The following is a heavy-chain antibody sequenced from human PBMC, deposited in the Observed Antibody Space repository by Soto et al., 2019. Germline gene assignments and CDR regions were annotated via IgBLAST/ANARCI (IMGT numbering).Heavy chain of an antibody. V-gene: IGHV4-31*03. CDR1: GGSISSGGYY. CDR3: ARETTDYYYYYYMDV. D-gene: IGHD4-4*01. CDR2: IYYSGST. Sequence: SETLSLTCTVSGGSISSGGYYWSWIRQHPGKGLEWIGYIYYSGSTYYNPSLKSRVTISVDTSKNQFSLKLSSVTAADIAVYYCARETTDYYYYYYMDVWGKGTTVTVSS. J-gene: IGHJ6*03.